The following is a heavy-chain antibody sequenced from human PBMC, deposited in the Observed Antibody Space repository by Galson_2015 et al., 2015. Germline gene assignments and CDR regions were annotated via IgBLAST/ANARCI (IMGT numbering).Heavy chain of an antibody. D-gene: IGHD1-26*01. V-gene: IGHV4-31*03. CDR1: GGSISSGGYY. Sequence: TLSLTCTVSGGSISSGGYYWSWIRQHPGKGLEWIGYIYYSGSTYYNPSLKSRVTISVDTSKNQFSLKLSSVTAADTAVYYCARDGADAFDIWGQGTMVTVSS. CDR2: IYYSGST. CDR3: ARDGADAFDI. J-gene: IGHJ3*02.